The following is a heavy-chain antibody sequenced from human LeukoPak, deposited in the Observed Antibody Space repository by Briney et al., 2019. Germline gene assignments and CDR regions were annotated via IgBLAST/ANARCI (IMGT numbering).Heavy chain of an antibody. CDR1: GFTFSSYA. CDR3: ARVDWLLPENYFDY. Sequence: GRSLRLSCAASGFTFSSYAMHWVRQAPGKRLEWVAVISYDGSNKYYADSVKGRFTISRDNSKNTLYLQMNSLRAEDTAVYYCARVDWLLPENYFDYWGQGTLVTASS. D-gene: IGHD3-9*01. CDR2: ISYDGSNK. J-gene: IGHJ4*02. V-gene: IGHV3-30-3*01.